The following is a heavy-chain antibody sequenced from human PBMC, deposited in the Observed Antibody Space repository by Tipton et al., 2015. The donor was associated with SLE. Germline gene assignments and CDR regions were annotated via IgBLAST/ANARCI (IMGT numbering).Heavy chain of an antibody. CDR2: IYHSGST. J-gene: IGHJ3*02. V-gene: IGHV4-30-2*01. Sequence: TLSLTCAVSGGSISSGGYSWSWIRQPPGKGLEWIGYIYHSGSTYHNPSLKSRVTISVDTSKNQFSLKLSSVTAADTAVYYCARGRPAFDIWGQGTMVTVSS. CDR3: ARGRPAFDI. CDR1: GGSISSGGYS.